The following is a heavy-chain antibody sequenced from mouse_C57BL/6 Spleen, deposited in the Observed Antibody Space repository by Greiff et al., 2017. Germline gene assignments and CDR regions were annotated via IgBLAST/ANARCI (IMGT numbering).Heavy chain of an antibody. CDR3: TREYYGNYPFAY. Sequence: EVQRVESGEGLVKPGGSLKLSCAASGFTFSSYAMSWVRQTPEKRLEWVAYISSGGDYIYYADTVKGRFTISSDNARNTLYLQMSSLQSEDTAMYYCTREYYGNYPFAYWGQGTLVTVSA. J-gene: IGHJ3*01. CDR1: GFTFSSYA. V-gene: IGHV5-9-1*02. D-gene: IGHD2-1*01. CDR2: ISSGGDYI.